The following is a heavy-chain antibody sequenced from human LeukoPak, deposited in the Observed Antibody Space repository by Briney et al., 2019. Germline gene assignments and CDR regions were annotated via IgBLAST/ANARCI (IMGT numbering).Heavy chain of an antibody. J-gene: IGHJ5*02. CDR2: SSYDWIT. CDR3: ARRNGHTWDLGNWFDP. Sequence: SESLSLTCSLSGDSLGTNSYFWAWIRQPPGMGLEWSGSSSYDWITYYNPFLTSRAVVSVDTSKNQSSRNLNSVTAADTAVYYWARRNGHTWDLGNWFDPWGQGTLVTGSS. CDR1: GDSLGTNSYF. V-gene: IGHV4-39*01. D-gene: IGHD5-24*01.